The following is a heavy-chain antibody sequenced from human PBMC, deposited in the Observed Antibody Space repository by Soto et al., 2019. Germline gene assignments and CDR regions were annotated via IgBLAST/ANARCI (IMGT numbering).Heavy chain of an antibody. CDR1: GFTFSSYS. Sequence: GGSLRLSCAASGFTFSSYSMNWVRQAPGKGLEWVSYISSSSSTIYYADSVKGRFTISRDNAKNSLYLQMNSLRAEDTAVYYCAPILRYFDWLSSAGYMEVWGKGTSVTVSS. CDR2: ISSSSSTI. J-gene: IGHJ6*03. CDR3: APILRYFDWLSSAGYMEV. D-gene: IGHD3-9*01. V-gene: IGHV3-48*01.